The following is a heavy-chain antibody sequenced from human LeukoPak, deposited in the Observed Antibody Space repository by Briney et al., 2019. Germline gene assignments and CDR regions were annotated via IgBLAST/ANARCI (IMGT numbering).Heavy chain of an antibody. V-gene: IGHV1-8*01. CDR1: GYTFTSYD. J-gene: IGHJ4*02. Sequence: ASVKVSCKASGYTFTSYDINWVRQATGQGHEWMGWMNPNSGNTGYAQKFQGRVTMTRNTSISTAYMELSSLGSEDTAVYYCARSPQYFDRLLDGDSRYYFDSWGQGTLVTVSS. D-gene: IGHD3-9*01. CDR2: MNPNSGNT. CDR3: ARSPQYFDRLLDGDSRYYFDS.